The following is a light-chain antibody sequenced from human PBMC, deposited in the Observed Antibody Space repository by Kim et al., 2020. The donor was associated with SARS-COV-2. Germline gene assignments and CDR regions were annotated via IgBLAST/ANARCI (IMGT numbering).Light chain of an antibody. CDR3: SAWDDSLGGPA. J-gene: IGLJ3*02. CDR2: RNN. V-gene: IGLV1-47*01. CDR1: SSNLGSSL. Sequence: HTVTISCSGSSSNLGSSLVYWFHQIPATAPSLLIYRNNQRPSGVPDRFSGSKSGTSASLAISGLRSEDEADYYCSAWDDSLGGPAFGGGTQLTVL.